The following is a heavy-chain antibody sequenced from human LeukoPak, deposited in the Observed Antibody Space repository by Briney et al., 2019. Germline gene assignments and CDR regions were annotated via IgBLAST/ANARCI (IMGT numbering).Heavy chain of an antibody. CDR3: ARGGEWELLPAYFQH. D-gene: IGHD1-26*01. V-gene: IGHV3-30-3*01. J-gene: IGHJ1*01. CDR1: GFTFSSYA. Sequence: GGSLRLSCAASGFTFSSYAMHWVRQAPGEGLEWVAVISYDGSNKYYADSVEGRFTISRDNSKNTLYLQMNSLRAEDTAVYYCARGGEWELLPAYFQHWGQGTLVTVSS. CDR2: ISYDGSNK.